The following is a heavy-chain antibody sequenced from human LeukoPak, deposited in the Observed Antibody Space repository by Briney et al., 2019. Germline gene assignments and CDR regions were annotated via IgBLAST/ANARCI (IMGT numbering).Heavy chain of an antibody. V-gene: IGHV3-23*01. CDR3: AREEYSSSSDY. CDR1: GFTFSSYG. CDR2: IGGSGGST. J-gene: IGHJ4*02. Sequence: GGSLRLSCAASGFTFSSYGMTWVRQAPGKGLEWVSVIGGSGGSTNYADSVKGRFTISRDNAKNSLYLQMNSLRAEDTAVYYCAREEYSSSSDYWGQGTLVTVSS. D-gene: IGHD6-13*01.